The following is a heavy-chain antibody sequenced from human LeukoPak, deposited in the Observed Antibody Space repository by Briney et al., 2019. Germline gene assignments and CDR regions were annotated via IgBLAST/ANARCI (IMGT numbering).Heavy chain of an antibody. D-gene: IGHD3-22*01. CDR3: AEGRYDSSGYYSE. CDR2: IYYRGST. CDR1: GGSISSSSYY. J-gene: IGHJ4*02. Sequence: SETLSLTCTVSGGSISSSSYYWGWIRQPPGKGLEWIGSIYYRGSTYYNPSLKSRVTISVDTSKNQFSLKLSSVTAADTAVYYCAEGRYDSSGYYSEWGQGTLVTVSS. V-gene: IGHV4-39*07.